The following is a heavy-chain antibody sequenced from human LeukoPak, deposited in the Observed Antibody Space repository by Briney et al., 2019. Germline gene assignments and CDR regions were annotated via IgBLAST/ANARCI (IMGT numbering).Heavy chain of an antibody. CDR2: INHSGSA. V-gene: IGHV4-39*07. D-gene: IGHD4-11*01. CDR1: GGSISGSHYY. Sequence: SETLSLTCTVSGGSISGSHYYWNWIRQSPGKGLEWIGEINHSGSANYNPSFKSRVTISLDTSKNQFSLELRSVTAADTAVYYCARDPTTVVSVPYYFDDWGQGTLVTVSS. CDR3: ARDPTTVVSVPYYFDD. J-gene: IGHJ4*02.